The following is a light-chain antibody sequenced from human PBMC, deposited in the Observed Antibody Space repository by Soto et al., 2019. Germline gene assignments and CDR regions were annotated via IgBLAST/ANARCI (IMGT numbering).Light chain of an antibody. J-gene: IGLJ1*01. Sequence: ALTQPPSSSGSPGQSVAISFTGTSSDVGGYNYVSWYQQHPGKAPKLMIYEVNKRPSGVPDRFSGSKSGNTASLTVSGLQAEDEADYYCSSYAGSSNVFGTGTKVTVL. CDR2: EVN. CDR3: SSYAGSSNV. CDR1: SSDVGGYNY. V-gene: IGLV2-8*01.